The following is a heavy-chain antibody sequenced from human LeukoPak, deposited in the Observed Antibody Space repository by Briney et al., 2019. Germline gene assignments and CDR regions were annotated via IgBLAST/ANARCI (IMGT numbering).Heavy chain of an antibody. CDR2: ISSSGRTI. J-gene: IGHJ4*02. Sequence: GGSLRLSCAASGFTFGDYYMSWIRQAPGKGLEWVSYISSSGRTIYNADSVKGRFTISRDNAKNSLYLQMNSLRAEDTAVYYCASPRSGPLDYWGQGTLVTVSS. CDR1: GFTFGDYY. D-gene: IGHD5-12*01. V-gene: IGHV3-11*04. CDR3: ASPRSGPLDY.